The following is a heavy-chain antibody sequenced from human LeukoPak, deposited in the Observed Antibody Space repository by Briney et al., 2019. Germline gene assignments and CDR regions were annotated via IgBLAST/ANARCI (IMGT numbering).Heavy chain of an antibody. D-gene: IGHD3-22*01. Sequence: SLRLSCAVSGVTFDNYAMYWGRQDLGKGLEWGSGISWDSGGTAYVDSVKGRFSISRDNRKNSLYLQMNSLRAEDTAVYYCARDQSSGSIRGAFDIWGQGTMVTVSS. V-gene: IGHV3-9*01. J-gene: IGHJ3*02. CDR2: ISWDSGGT. CDR3: ARDQSSGSIRGAFDI. CDR1: GVTFDNYA.